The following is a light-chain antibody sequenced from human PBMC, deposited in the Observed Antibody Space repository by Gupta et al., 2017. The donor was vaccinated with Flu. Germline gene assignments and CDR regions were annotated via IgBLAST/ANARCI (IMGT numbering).Light chain of an antibody. V-gene: IGKV3-15*01. CDR2: GAS. J-gene: IGKJ1*01. CDR1: QSVSSS. CDR3: QQYNYWPGT. Sequence: GERATLSCRASQSVSSSLAWYQQKPGQPPRLLIYGASTRATGIPARFSGSGSGTEFPLTISSLQSEDFAVYYCQQYNYWPGTFGQGTKVEIK.